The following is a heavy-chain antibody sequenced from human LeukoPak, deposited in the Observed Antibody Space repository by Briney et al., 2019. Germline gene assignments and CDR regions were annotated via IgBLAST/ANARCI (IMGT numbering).Heavy chain of an antibody. Sequence: SETLSLTCTVSGGSISSYYWSWIRQPLGKGLEWIGYIYNSGSTNYNPSLKSRVTISVDTSKNQFSLKLSSVTAADTAVYYCARGYYDFWSGYKYYFDYWGQGTLVTVSS. J-gene: IGHJ4*02. D-gene: IGHD3-3*01. CDR3: ARGYYDFWSGYKYYFDY. CDR1: GGSISSYY. CDR2: IYNSGST. V-gene: IGHV4-59*01.